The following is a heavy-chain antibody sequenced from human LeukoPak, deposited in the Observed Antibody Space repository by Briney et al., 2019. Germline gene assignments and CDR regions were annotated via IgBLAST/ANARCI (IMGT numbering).Heavy chain of an antibody. CDR2: IYYSGST. CDR3: ARAHRSKTTGHYYYYYGMDV. CDR1: GGSISSGGYY. Sequence: SQTLSLTCTVSGGSISSGGYYWSWIRQHPGKGLEWIGYIYYSGSTYYNPSLKSRVTISVDTSKNQFSLKLSSVTVADTAVYYCARAHRSKTTGHYYYYYGMDVWGQGTTVTVSS. V-gene: IGHV4-31*03. J-gene: IGHJ6*02. D-gene: IGHD4-17*01.